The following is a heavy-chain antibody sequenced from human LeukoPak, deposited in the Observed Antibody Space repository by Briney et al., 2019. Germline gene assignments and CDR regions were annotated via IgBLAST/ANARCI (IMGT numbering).Heavy chain of an antibody. J-gene: IGHJ4*02. V-gene: IGHV3-23*01. Sequence: GGSLRLSCAASGFTFSGYAMSWVRQAPGKGLEWVSAISGSGGSTYYADSVKGRFTISRDNAKNTLYLQMNSLRAEDTAVYYCARRVGGGAPYYFDYWGQGTLVTVSS. D-gene: IGHD1-26*01. CDR1: GFTFSGYA. CDR2: ISGSGGST. CDR3: ARRVGGGAPYYFDY.